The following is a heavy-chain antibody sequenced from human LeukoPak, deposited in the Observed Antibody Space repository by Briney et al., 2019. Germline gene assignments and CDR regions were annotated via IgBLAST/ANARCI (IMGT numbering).Heavy chain of an antibody. CDR1: GGSISSNNW. J-gene: IGHJ4*02. Sequence: SETLSLTCAVSGGSISSNNWWGWVRQPPGKGLEWIGEIYHSGSPNYNPSLKSRVTISVDKSRNHFSLNLSSVTAADTAVYYCAKDHRGRYILTGYSADYWAREPWSPSPQ. V-gene: IGHV4-4*02. CDR2: IYHSGSP. CDR3: AKDHRGRYILTGYSADY. D-gene: IGHD3-9*01.